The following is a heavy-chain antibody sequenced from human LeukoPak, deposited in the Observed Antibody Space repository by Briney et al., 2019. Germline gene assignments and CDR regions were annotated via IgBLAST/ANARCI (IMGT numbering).Heavy chain of an antibody. J-gene: IGHJ4*02. V-gene: IGHV4-30-2*01. CDR3: ASFIDYYGSGYYFDY. CDR2: IYHSGST. Sequence: SSQTLSLTCAVSGGPISSGGYSWSWIRQPPGKGLEWIGYIYHSGSTYYNPSLKSRVTISVDRSKNQFSLKLSSVTAADTAVYYCASFIDYYGSGYYFDYWGQGTLVTVSS. CDR1: GGPISSGGYS. D-gene: IGHD3-10*01.